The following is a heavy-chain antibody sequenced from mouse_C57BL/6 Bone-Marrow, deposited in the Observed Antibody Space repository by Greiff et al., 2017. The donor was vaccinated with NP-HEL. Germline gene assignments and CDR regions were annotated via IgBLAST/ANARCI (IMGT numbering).Heavy chain of an antibody. CDR3: ARGAY. CDR2: IYPGDGDT. J-gene: IGHJ3*01. CDR1: GYEFSNYW. V-gene: IGHV1-80*01. Sequence: QVTLKECGAELVKPGASVKISCKASGYEFSNYWMNWVKQRPGKGLEWIGQIYPGDGDTNYNGKFKDKATLTADKSSSTAYMQLSRLTSEDSAVYFCARGAYWGQGTLVTVSA.